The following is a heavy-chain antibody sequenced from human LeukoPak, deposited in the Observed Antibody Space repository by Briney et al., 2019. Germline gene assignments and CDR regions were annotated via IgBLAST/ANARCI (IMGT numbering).Heavy chain of an antibody. CDR3: ARGITMVRGVIQNWFDP. Sequence: SETLSLTCAVYGGSFSGYYWSWIRQPPGKGLEWIGEINHSGSTYYNPSLKSRVTISVDTSKNQFSLKLSSVTAADTAVYYCARGITMVRGVIQNWFDPWGQGTLVTVSS. V-gene: IGHV4-34*01. J-gene: IGHJ5*02. CDR2: INHSGST. D-gene: IGHD3-10*01. CDR1: GGSFSGYY.